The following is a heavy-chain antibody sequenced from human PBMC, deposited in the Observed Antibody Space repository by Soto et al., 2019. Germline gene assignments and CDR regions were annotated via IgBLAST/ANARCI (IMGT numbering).Heavy chain of an antibody. J-gene: IGHJ4*02. D-gene: IGHD6-19*01. V-gene: IGHV3-33*01. CDR1: GSTFSSYG. CDR3: ARDSSGWYRDFDY. Sequence: GGSLRLSCAASGSTFSSYGMHWVRQAPGKGLEWVAVIWYDGSNKYYADSVKGRFTISRDNSKNTLYLQMNSLRAEDTAVYYCARDSSGWYRDFDYWGQGTLVTVS. CDR2: IWYDGSNK.